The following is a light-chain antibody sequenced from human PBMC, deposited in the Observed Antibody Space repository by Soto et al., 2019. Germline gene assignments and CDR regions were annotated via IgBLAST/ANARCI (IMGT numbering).Light chain of an antibody. J-gene: IGKJ2*01. CDR3: QQYSSYICT. CDR2: KAS. Sequence: DIQMTQSPSTLSASVGDRVTITCRASQTISTWLAWYQQKPGKAPKLLIYKASSLESGVPSRFSGSGSGTEFTLTITSLQPDDFATYYCQQYSSYICTFGQGTKLEIK. CDR1: QTISTW. V-gene: IGKV1-5*03.